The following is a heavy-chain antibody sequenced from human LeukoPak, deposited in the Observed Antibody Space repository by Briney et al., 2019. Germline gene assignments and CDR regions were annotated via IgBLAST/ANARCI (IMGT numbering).Heavy chain of an antibody. CDR1: GYTFTSYG. CDR3: ARAGDIVAMLPSYYYYGMDV. Sequence: ASVKVSCKASGYTFTSYGINWVRQATGQGLEWMGWMNPNSGNTGYAQKFQGRVTMTRNTSISTAYMELSSLRSEDTAVYYCARAGDIVAMLPSYYYYGMDVWGQGTTVTVSS. D-gene: IGHD5-12*01. J-gene: IGHJ6*02. CDR2: MNPNSGNT. V-gene: IGHV1-8*02.